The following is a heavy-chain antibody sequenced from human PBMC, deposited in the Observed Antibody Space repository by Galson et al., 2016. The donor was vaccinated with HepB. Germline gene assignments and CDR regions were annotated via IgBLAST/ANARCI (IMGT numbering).Heavy chain of an antibody. CDR3: ARELVRSAFDL. J-gene: IGHJ3*01. Sequence: SLRLSCAGFGFTFSRSGLNWVRQAPGKGLQWISYISSSISTIYYADSMKGRFTISRDNAKNSVYLQMNSLRDDDTGVYYCARELVRSAFDLWGQGTLVTVSS. D-gene: IGHD6-6*01. CDR1: GFTFSRSG. CDR2: ISSSISTI. V-gene: IGHV3-48*02.